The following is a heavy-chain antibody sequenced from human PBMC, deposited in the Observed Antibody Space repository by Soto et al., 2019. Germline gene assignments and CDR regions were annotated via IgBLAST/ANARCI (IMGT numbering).Heavy chain of an antibody. V-gene: IGHV4-39*01. D-gene: IGHD1-1*01. Sequence: SETLSLTCTVSGGSISSSSSHYWGWIRQPPGKGLEWIGSIYYSGSTYYNPSLKSRVTISVDTSKNQFSLKLSSVTAADTALYYCARHVHSLHYYYYMDFWGKGTTVTVSS. J-gene: IGHJ6*03. CDR2: IYYSGST. CDR3: ARHVHSLHYYYYMDF. CDR1: GGSISSSSSHY.